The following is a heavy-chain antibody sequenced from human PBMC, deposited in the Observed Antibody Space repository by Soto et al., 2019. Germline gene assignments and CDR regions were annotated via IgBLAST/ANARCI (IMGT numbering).Heavy chain of an antibody. CDR1: GGSFSGYY. J-gene: IGHJ5*02. CDR3: ARSDYYDSSGYHGWFDP. Sequence: PSETLSLTCAVYGGSFSGYYWSWIRQPPGKGLEWIGEINHSGSTNYNPSPKSRVTISVDTSKNQFSLKLSSVTAADTAVYYCARSDYYDSSGYHGWFDPWGQGTLVTVSS. D-gene: IGHD3-22*01. CDR2: INHSGST. V-gene: IGHV4-34*01.